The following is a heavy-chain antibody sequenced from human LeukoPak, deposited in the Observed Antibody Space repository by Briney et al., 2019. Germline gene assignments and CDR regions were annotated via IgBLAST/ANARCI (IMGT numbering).Heavy chain of an antibody. CDR3: AKSTYYYGSGEGSNYWYFDL. CDR1: GGTFSRFA. J-gene: IGHJ2*01. V-gene: IGHV1-69*13. D-gene: IGHD3-10*01. Sequence: ASVKVSCKTSGGTFSRFAISWVRQAPGQGLEWMGGIIPIFGPANYAQKFQGRVTITADESTSTAYMELSSLSSEDTALYYCAKSTYYYGSGEGSNYWYFDLWGRGTLVTVSS. CDR2: IIPIFGPA.